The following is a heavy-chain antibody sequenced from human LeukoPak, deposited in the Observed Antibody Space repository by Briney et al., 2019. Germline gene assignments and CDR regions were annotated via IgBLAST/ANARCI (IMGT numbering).Heavy chain of an antibody. J-gene: IGHJ5*02. CDR3: ARNYGP. D-gene: IGHD3-16*01. CDR2: IYHSGST. Sequence: MPSETLSLTCTVSGGSISSSFYYWGWIRQPPGKGLEWIGSIYHSGSTYYNPSLKSRVTISVDTSRNQFSLNLSSVTAADTAVYYCARNYGPWCQGTLVAVSS. CDR1: GGSISSSFYY. V-gene: IGHV4-39*01.